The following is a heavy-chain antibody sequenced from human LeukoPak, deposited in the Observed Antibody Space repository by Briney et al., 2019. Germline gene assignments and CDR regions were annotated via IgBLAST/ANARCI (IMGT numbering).Heavy chain of an antibody. CDR3: ARESGKFDY. Sequence: GGSQRLSCVASGLPIGDFAMHWVRQAPGQGLEWVSLISGDGVSTFFADSVKGRFSISRDNSKNSLFLEMSSLRTEDTAMYYCARESGKFDYWGQGTLVAVSS. J-gene: IGHJ4*02. CDR2: ISGDGVST. CDR1: GLPIGDFA. V-gene: IGHV3-43*02.